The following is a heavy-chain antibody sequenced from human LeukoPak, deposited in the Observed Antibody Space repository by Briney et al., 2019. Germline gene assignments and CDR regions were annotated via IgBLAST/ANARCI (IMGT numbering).Heavy chain of an antibody. CDR3: AKEQGLVGATTRGYFDY. V-gene: IGHV3-23*01. D-gene: IGHD1-26*01. J-gene: IGHJ4*02. CDR2: ISGSGGST. CDR1: GFTFAGHA. Sequence: PGGSLRLSCAASGFTFAGHAMSWVRQAPGKGLEWVSSISGSGGSTYYADSVKGRFTISRDNSKNTLYLQMNSLRAEDAAIYYCAKEQGLVGATTRGYFDYWGQRTLVTVSS.